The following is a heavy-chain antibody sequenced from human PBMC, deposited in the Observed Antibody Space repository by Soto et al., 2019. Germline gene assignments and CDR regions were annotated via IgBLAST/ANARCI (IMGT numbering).Heavy chain of an antibody. Sequence: QAQLVQSGAELRRPGSSVKVSCTASGGTFSTYDISWVRQSPGQGLEWMGGIIPAFDATKFAQKFQGRLTITADKSTGTVYMELSSLSSEDTAVYYCARDRSSSWYNGTFYFDSWGQGTLVTVSS. D-gene: IGHD2-2*01. J-gene: IGHJ4*02. CDR3: ARDRSSSWYNGTFYFDS. CDR1: GGTFSTYD. V-gene: IGHV1-69*06. CDR2: IIPAFDAT.